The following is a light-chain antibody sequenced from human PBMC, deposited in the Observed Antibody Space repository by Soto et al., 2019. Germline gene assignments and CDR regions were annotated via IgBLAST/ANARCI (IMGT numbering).Light chain of an antibody. Sequence: DIQMTQSPSFVSASVGDRVTITCRASQGISSCLAWYQHRPGRAPKLLIHAASNLESGVPSRFSGSGSGTDFTLTIRSLQPEDFATYYCQQTTSFPLTFGGGTKVEIK. J-gene: IGKJ4*01. V-gene: IGKV1-12*01. CDR1: QGISSC. CDR3: QQTTSFPLT. CDR2: AAS.